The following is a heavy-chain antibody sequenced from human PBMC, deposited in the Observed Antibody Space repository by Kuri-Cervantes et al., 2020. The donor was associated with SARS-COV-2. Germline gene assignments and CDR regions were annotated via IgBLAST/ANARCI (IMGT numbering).Heavy chain of an antibody. D-gene: IGHD2-21*01. CDR2: INPSGGST. V-gene: IGHV1-46*01. Sequence: ASVKVSCKASGYTFTSYYMHWVRQAPGQGLEWMGIINPSGGSTSYAQKFQGRVTMTRDTSTSTVYMGLSSLTSEDTAIYYCYCAPKEGFDSWGQGTLVTVSS. CDR3: YCAPKEGFDS. J-gene: IGHJ4*02. CDR1: GYTFTSYY.